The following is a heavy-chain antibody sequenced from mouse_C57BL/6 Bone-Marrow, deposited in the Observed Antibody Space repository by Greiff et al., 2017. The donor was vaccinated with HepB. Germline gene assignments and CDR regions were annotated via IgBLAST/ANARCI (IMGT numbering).Heavy chain of an antibody. CDR1: GFSFSNYW. Sequence: EVMLVESGGGLVQPGGSMKLSCVASGFSFSNYWMNWVRQSPEKGLEWVAQIRLKSDNYATHYAVSVKGRFTISRDDSKSSFYLQMNNLRAEDTGIYYCTGGTYAMDYWGQGTSVTVSS. CDR3: TGGTYAMDY. CDR2: IRLKSDNYAT. V-gene: IGHV6-3*01. D-gene: IGHD4-1*01. J-gene: IGHJ4*01.